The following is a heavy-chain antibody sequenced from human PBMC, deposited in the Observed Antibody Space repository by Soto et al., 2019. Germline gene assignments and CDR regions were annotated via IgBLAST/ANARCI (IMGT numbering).Heavy chain of an antibody. Sequence: EVQLLESGGGLVQPGGSLRLSCAASGFTFSSYAMSWVRQAPGKRLEWVSAISGSGGSTYYADSVKGRFTISRDNSKNTLYLKMNRLRAEDTAGYYCAKERYRAHYGVNSVGVFDYWGQGTLVTVSS. CDR1: GFTFSSYA. D-gene: IGHD4-17*01. CDR3: AKERYRAHYGVNSVGVFDY. CDR2: ISGSGGST. V-gene: IGHV3-23*01. J-gene: IGHJ4*02.